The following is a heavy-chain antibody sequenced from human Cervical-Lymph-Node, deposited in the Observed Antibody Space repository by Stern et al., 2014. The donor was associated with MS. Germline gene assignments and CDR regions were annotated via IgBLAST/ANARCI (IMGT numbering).Heavy chain of an antibody. V-gene: IGHV7-4-1*02. Sequence: QVQLVESGSELKKPGASVKVSCKASGYTFTRNALNWVRQAPGQRLEWMGWINTNTGNTTYAQGFTGRFGFSLDTSVNTSLLPISRPKAKDAYKYACARVKPAAILDYWGQGTLVTVSS. CDR3: ARVKPAAILDY. J-gene: IGHJ4*02. CDR2: INTNTGNT. D-gene: IGHD2-2*01. CDR1: GYTFTRNA.